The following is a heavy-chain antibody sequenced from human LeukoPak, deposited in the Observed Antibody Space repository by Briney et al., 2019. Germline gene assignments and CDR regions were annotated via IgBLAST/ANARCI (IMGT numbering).Heavy chain of an antibody. J-gene: IGHJ4*02. Sequence: SETLSLTCTVSGGPISSYYWSWIRQPGGGGLEGSGRIYSSRSTHYNPSVRSRVALSLATSKNQHSLKRSSVTAPATAVYYSARMYSGTYGAIDYWGQGTLVTVSS. CDR1: GGPISSYY. CDR3: ARMYSGTYGAIDY. CDR2: IYSSRST. V-gene: IGHV4-4*07. D-gene: IGHD1-26*01.